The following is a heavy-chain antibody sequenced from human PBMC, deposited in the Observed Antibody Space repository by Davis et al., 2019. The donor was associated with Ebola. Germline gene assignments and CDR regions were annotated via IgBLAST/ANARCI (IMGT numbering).Heavy chain of an antibody. CDR3: ARDATTVTTIWFDP. CDR2: ISAFSGNT. D-gene: IGHD4-17*01. V-gene: IGHV1-18*01. CDR1: GYTFTSYG. Sequence: AASVKVSCKASGYTFTSYGISWVRQAPGQGLEWMGWISAFSGNTNYAQKLQGRVTMTTDTSTSIAYMELRSLRSDDTALYYCARDATTVTTIWFDPWGQGTLVTVSS. J-gene: IGHJ5*02.